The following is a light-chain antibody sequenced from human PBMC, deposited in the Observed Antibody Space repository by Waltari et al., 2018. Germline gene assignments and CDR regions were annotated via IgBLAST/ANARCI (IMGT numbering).Light chain of an antibody. CDR1: SSDVGGYNL. CDR3: SSKTSTSPLVL. Sequence: QSALTQPASVSGSPGQSLTISCTGTSSDVGGYNLVLWYQQHPGKSPRLIVYEVGSRPSGVSNSFSGSKSGNTASLTISGLQTEDEADYYCSSKTSTSPLVLFGGGTKLTVL. J-gene: IGLJ2*01. CDR2: EVG. V-gene: IGLV2-14*02.